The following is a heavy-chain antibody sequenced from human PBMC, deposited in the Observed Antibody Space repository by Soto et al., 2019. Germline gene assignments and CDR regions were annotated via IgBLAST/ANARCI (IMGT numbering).Heavy chain of an antibody. Sequence: GASVKVSCAASGYTLTSYAMHWVRQAPEQRLEWMGWINAGNGNTKYSQKFQGRVTITRDTSASTAYMELSSLRSEDTAVYYCAREGSGDGSSSWPPPPDWGQGTLVTVSS. CDR2: INAGNGNT. J-gene: IGHJ4*02. V-gene: IGHV1-3*01. D-gene: IGHD6-6*01. CDR1: GYTLTSYA. CDR3: AREGSGDGSSSWPPPPD.